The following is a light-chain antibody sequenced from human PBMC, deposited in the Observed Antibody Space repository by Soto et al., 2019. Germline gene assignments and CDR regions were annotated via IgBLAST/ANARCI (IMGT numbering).Light chain of an antibody. Sequence: DIVMTQSPAPLSVSPGESATLSCRASQSVSSNLAWYQQKPGQAPRLLIYGASTRATGVPARFTGSGSGTEFTLTISSLQFDDSAVYYCQQYNNWWTLGQGTKVDIK. J-gene: IGKJ1*01. CDR2: GAS. V-gene: IGKV3-15*01. CDR3: QQYNNWWT. CDR1: QSVSSN.